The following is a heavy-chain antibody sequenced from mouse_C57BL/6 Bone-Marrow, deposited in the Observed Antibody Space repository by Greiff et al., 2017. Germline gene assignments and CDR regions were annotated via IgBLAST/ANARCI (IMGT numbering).Heavy chain of an antibody. D-gene: IGHD4-1*01. CDR2: IYPGDGDT. V-gene: IGHV1-82*01. Sequence: QVQLQQSGPELVKPGASVKISCKASGYAFSSSWMNWVKQRPGKGLEWIGRIYPGDGDTNYNGKFKGKATLTADKSSSTAYMQLSSLTSEDSAVYFCARSDWERDFDYWGQGTTLTVSS. CDR3: ARSDWERDFDY. CDR1: GYAFSSSW. J-gene: IGHJ2*01.